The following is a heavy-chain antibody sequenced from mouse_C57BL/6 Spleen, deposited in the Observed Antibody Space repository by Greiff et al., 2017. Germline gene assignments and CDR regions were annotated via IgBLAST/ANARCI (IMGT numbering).Heavy chain of an antibody. Sequence: QVQLQQSGTVLARPGASVKMSCKTSGYTFTSYWMHWVKQRPGQGLEWIGNINPSNGGTNYNEKFKSKATLTVDKSSSTAYMQLSSLTSEDSAVYYCARDSGYVDYWGQGTTLTVSS. V-gene: IGHV1-53*01. D-gene: IGHD3-2*02. CDR3: ARDSGYVDY. CDR1: GYTFTSYW. CDR2: INPSNGGT. J-gene: IGHJ2*01.